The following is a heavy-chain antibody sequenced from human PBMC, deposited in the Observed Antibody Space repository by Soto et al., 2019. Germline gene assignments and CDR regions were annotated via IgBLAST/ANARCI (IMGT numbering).Heavy chain of an antibody. V-gene: IGHV3-30*03. CDR3: ATDQGIAASHGID. CDR1: GFTFNNYG. CDR2: ISNDGSDK. D-gene: IGHD6-13*01. Sequence: QVQLVESGGGVVQPGRSLRLSCAASGFTFNNYGMHWVRQAPGKGLEWVANISNDGSDKYYADSVKGRLTISRDNSKNTVYLQMNSLRAEETAVYYCATDQGIAASHGIDWGQGTMVTVSS. J-gene: IGHJ3*01.